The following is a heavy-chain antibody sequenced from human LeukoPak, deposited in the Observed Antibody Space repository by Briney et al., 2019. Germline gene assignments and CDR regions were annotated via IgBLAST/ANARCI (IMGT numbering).Heavy chain of an antibody. CDR3: ARESSMRGADAFDI. D-gene: IGHD1-26*01. CDR1: GDTFTGYY. CDR2: INPNSGAT. Sequence: ASVKVSCKASGDTFTGYYMHWVRQAPGQGLEWMGWINPNSGATNYAQKFQGRVTMTRDTSISTAYMELSRLRSDDTAMYYCARESSMRGADAFDIWGQGTMVTVSS. J-gene: IGHJ3*02. V-gene: IGHV1-2*02.